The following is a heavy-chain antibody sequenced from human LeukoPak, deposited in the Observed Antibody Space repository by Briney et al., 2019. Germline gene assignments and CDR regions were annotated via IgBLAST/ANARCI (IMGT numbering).Heavy chain of an antibody. CDR3: AKDQSYSIWGETFDY. Sequence: QPGGSLRLSCAASGFTFSSYGMHWVRQAPGKGLEWVAVISYDGSNKYYADSVKGRFTISRDNSKNTLYLQMNSLRAEDTAVYYCAKDQSYSIWGETFDYWGQGTLVTVSS. D-gene: IGHD4-11*01. V-gene: IGHV3-30*18. J-gene: IGHJ4*02. CDR1: GFTFSSYG. CDR2: ISYDGSNK.